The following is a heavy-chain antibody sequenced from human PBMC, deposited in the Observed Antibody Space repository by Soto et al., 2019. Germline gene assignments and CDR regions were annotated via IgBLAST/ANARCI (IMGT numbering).Heavy chain of an antibody. CDR3: ARDAGARSSGWFTGVSWFDP. J-gene: IGHJ5*02. D-gene: IGHD6-19*01. V-gene: IGHV1-18*01. Sequence: ASVKVSCKASGYTFTSYGISWVRQAPGQGLEWMGWISAYNGNTNYAQKLQGRVTMTTDASTSTAYMELRSLRSDDTAVYYCARDAGARSSGWFTGVSWFDPWGKGTLVTVYS. CDR2: ISAYNGNT. CDR1: GYTFTSYG.